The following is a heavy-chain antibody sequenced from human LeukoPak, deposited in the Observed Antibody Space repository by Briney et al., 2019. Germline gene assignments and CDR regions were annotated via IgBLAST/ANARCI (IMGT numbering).Heavy chain of an antibody. CDR3: ARVGIRFLEWINWFDP. CDR2: MSTSSSYI. J-gene: IGHJ5*02. Sequence: GGSLRLSCAASGFTFSKYAMNWVRQAPGKGLEWVSFMSTSSSYIYYADLVKGRFTLSRDNAKNSLYLQMNSLRSEDTAVYYCARVGIRFLEWINWFDPWGQGTLVTVSS. D-gene: IGHD3-3*01. V-gene: IGHV3-21*04. CDR1: GFTFSKYA.